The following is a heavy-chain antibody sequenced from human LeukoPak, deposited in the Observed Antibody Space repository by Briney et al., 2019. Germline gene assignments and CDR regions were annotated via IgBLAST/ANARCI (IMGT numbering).Heavy chain of an antibody. Sequence: SETLSLTCTVSAGSISSTSYYWGWIRQPPGKGLEWIRYVYPSGNTVYKPSLRSRVTMSVDTSKNQFSLKLSSVTAADTGEYSCVRVGDCTSAACHDTRFDPWGQGTLVTVSS. V-gene: IGHV4-39*07. D-gene: IGHD2-2*01. CDR2: VYPSGNT. CDR1: AGSISSTSYY. J-gene: IGHJ5*02. CDR3: VRVGDCTSAACHDTRFDP.